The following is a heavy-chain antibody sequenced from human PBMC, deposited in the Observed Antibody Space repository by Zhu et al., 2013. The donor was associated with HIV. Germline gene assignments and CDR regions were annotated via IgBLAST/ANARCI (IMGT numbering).Heavy chain of an antibody. D-gene: IGHD1-7*01. V-gene: IGHV1-18*04. J-gene: IGHJ4*02. CDR2: ISAYNGNT. Sequence: QVQLVQSGAEVKKPGASVKVSCKASTYTFNNYYIHWVRQTPGQGLEWMGWISAYNGNTNYAHKLQGRMTMTIDTSTNTAYMELTSLRSDDTAVYYCAREKLRSPNDYWGQGTLVTVSS. CDR3: AREKLRSPNDY. CDR1: TYTFNNYY.